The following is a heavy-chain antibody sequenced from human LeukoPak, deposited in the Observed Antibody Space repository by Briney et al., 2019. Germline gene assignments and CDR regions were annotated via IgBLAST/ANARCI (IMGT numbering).Heavy chain of an antibody. CDR2: INTNTGSP. V-gene: IGHV7-4-1*02. CDR3: VRGIDTTVYFNS. D-gene: IGHD2/OR15-2a*01. Sequence: ASVKVSCKASGYTFSTYPMNWVRQAPGQGLEWMGWINTNTGSPTYAQGLTGRFVFSLDTSVSTAFLQINSLKAEDTALYYCVRGIDTTVYFNSGGRGTLVPASP. CDR1: GYTFSTYP. J-gene: IGHJ5*01.